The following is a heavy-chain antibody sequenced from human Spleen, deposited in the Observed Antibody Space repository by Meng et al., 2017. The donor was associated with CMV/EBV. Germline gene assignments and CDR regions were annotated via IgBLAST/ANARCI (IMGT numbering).Heavy chain of an antibody. CDR3: AKGMEDFVVDPPAVWVDP. Sequence: FSGCYMHRARPAPVRGLVWLGWINAHSGFTRSAQKFQGRVTMTTATSISTTYMELRRLRSDATAVYYCAKGMEDFVVDPPAVWVDPWGQGTLVTVSS. J-gene: IGHJ5*02. CDR1: FSGCY. CDR2: INAHSGFT. V-gene: IGHV1-2*02. D-gene: IGHD2-15*01.